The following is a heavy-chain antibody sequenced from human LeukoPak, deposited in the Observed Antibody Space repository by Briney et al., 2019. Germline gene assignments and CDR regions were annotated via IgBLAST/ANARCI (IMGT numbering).Heavy chain of an antibody. CDR1: GYTFTSYY. D-gene: IGHD6-13*01. Sequence: GASVKVSCKASGYTFTSYYMHWVRQAPGQGLEWMGIINPSGGSTSYAQKFQGRVTMTRDTSISTAYMELSRLRSDDTAVYYCARVSIAAAGRAFDPWGQGTLVTVSS. CDR2: INPSGGST. V-gene: IGHV1-46*01. J-gene: IGHJ5*02. CDR3: ARVSIAAAGRAFDP.